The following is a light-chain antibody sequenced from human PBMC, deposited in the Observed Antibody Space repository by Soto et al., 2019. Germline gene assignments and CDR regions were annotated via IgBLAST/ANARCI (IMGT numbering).Light chain of an antibody. CDR3: QQLNTLPFT. Sequence: DIQLTQSPSLLSASVGDGVTITCRASHDISTYLAWYQQKPGKAPKLMIYEASTLQSGVPSRFSGSGSGTEFTLTISGLLPEDFATYLCQQLNTLPFTFGQGTRLEIK. J-gene: IGKJ5*01. CDR1: HDISTY. V-gene: IGKV1-9*01. CDR2: EAS.